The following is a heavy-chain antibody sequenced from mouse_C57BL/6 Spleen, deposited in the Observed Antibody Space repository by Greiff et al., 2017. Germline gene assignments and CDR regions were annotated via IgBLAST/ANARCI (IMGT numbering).Heavy chain of an antibody. V-gene: IGHV5-17*01. Sequence: EVQVVESGGGLVKPGGSLKLSCAASGFTFSDYGMHWVRQAPEKGLEWVAYISSGSSTIYYADTVKGRFTISRDTAKNTLFLQMTSLRSEDTAMYYCARTHGSAGFAYWGQGTLVTVSA. CDR1: GFTFSDYG. J-gene: IGHJ3*01. CDR2: ISSGSSTI. CDR3: ARTHGSAGFAY.